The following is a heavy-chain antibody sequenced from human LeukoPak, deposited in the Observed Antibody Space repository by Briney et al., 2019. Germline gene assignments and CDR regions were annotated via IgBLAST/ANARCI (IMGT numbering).Heavy chain of an antibody. J-gene: IGHJ4*02. CDR2: IYPGDSDT. CDR3: ARQGSCSSGDCYPDH. D-gene: IGHD2-21*02. Sequence: PGESLKISCQGSGYTFTAYWIGWVRQMPGKGLEWMGIIYPGDSDTRYSPSFQGQVTISADKSLSTAYLQWSSLKASDSAMYYCARQGSCSSGDCYPDHWGQGTLVTVSS. V-gene: IGHV5-51*01. CDR1: GYTFTAYW.